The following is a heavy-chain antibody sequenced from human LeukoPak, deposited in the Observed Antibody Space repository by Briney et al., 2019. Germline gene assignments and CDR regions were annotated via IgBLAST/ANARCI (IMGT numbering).Heavy chain of an antibody. D-gene: IGHD3-9*01. CDR1: GFTFSSYE. J-gene: IGHJ6*04. CDR2: ISSSGSTI. V-gene: IGHV3-48*03. CDR3: AREYYDILTGYSIRRYGMDV. Sequence: GGSLRLSCAVSGFTFSSYEMNWVRQAPGKGLEWVSYISSSGSTIYYADSVKGRFTLSRDNAKDSLYLQMNSLRVEDTAVYYCAREYYDILTGYSIRRYGMDVWGKGTTVTVSS.